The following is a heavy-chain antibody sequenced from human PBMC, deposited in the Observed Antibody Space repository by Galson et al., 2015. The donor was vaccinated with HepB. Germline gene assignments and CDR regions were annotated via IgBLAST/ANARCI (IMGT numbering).Heavy chain of an antibody. CDR2: VSYDGSNK. CDR1: GLIFSEHS. V-gene: IGHV3-30*18. CDR3: AQDKRSISARHVSYYYYGMDV. Sequence: SLRLSCAASGLIFSEHSMHWVRQAPGKGLEWVAVVSYDGSNKNYADSVKGRFTISRDNSKNTLFLQMKSLRGKDTAVYYCAQDKRSISARHVSYYYYGMDVWGQGTTVTVSS. J-gene: IGHJ6*02. D-gene: IGHD6-6*01.